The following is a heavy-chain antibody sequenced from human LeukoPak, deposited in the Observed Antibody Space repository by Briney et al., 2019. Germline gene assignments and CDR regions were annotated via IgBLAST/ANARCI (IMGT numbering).Heavy chain of an antibody. D-gene: IGHD4-17*01. V-gene: IGHV3-30-3*01. CDR1: GFTFSSYA. CDR2: ISYDGSNK. Sequence: PGGSLRLSCAASGFTFSSYAMHWVRQAPGKGLEWVAVISYDGSNKYYADSVKGRFTISRDNSKNTLYLQMNSLRAEDTAVYYCARDRETTVVTPVRPAPFDYWGQGTLVTVSS. CDR3: ARDRETTVVTPVRPAPFDY. J-gene: IGHJ4*02.